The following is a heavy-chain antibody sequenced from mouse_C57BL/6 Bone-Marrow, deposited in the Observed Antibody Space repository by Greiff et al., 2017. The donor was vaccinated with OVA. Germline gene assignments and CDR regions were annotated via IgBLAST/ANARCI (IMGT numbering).Heavy chain of an antibody. D-gene: IGHD2-4*01. CDR2: INPNNGGT. Sequence: EVQLQQSGPELVKPGASVKISCKASGYTFTDYYMNWVKQSHGKSLEWIGDINPNNGGTSYNQKFKGKATLTVDKSSSTAYMELRSLTSEDSAVYYGAREGDYDEGHWYFDVWGTGTTVTVSS. CDR1: GYTFTDYY. CDR3: AREGDYDEGHWYFDV. J-gene: IGHJ1*03. V-gene: IGHV1-26*01.